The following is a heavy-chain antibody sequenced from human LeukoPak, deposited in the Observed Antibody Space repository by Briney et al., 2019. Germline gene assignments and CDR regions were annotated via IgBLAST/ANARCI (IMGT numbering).Heavy chain of an antibody. CDR1: GYTFTSYG. D-gene: IGHD1-26*01. V-gene: IGHV1-18*01. J-gene: IGHJ4*02. Sequence: GASVKVSCKASGYTFTSYGISWVRQAPGRGLEWMGWISADNGNTHFAQRFQDRVAMTTDTSSNTAYMELRSLRADDTAVYYCAREAMWSYPDYWGQGTLVTVSS. CDR3: AREAMWSYPDY. CDR2: ISADNGNT.